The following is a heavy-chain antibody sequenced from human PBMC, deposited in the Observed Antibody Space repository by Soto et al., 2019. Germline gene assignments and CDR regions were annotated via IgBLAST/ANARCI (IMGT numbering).Heavy chain of an antibody. D-gene: IGHD6-19*01. J-gene: IGHJ4*03. CDR3: ARASRMAGCRRASEF. CDR2: MDADNGNT. Sequence: ASVKVSCKASGYTFTDQYLLWVRQAPGEGLEWMGWMDADNGNTNFAQKLQERLTITRDMSTNTAYLEMRRLKSEDTAVYFCARASRMAGCRRASEFWGQGTXVTVSS. V-gene: IGHV1-2*02. CDR1: GYTFTDQY.